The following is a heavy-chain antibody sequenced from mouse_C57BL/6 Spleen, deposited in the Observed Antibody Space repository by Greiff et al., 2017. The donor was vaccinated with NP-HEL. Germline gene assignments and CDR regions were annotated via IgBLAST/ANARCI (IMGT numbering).Heavy chain of an antibody. CDR3: ARDTTVVAGAMDY. V-gene: IGHV3-6*01. CDR1: GYSITSGYY. Sequence: EVQLQQSGPGLVKPSQSLSLTCSVTGYSITSGYYWNWIRQFPGNKLEWMGYISYDGSNNYNPSLKNRISITRDTSKNQFFLKLNSVTTEDTATYYCARDTTVVAGAMDYWGQGTSVTVSS. D-gene: IGHD1-1*01. CDR2: ISYDGSN. J-gene: IGHJ4*01.